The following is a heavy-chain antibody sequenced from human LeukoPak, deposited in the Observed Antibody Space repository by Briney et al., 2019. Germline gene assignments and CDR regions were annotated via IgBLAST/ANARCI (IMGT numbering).Heavy chain of an antibody. D-gene: IGHD3-10*01. Sequence: ASVKVSCKASGGTFSSYAISWVRQAPGQGLEWMGGIIPIFGTANYAQKFRGRVTITADKSTRTAYMELSSLRSEDTAVYYCARRRIRFGELLYGSWFDPWGQGTLVTVSS. V-gene: IGHV1-69*06. CDR2: IIPIFGTA. J-gene: IGHJ5*02. CDR3: ARRRIRFGELLYGSWFDP. CDR1: GGTFSSYA.